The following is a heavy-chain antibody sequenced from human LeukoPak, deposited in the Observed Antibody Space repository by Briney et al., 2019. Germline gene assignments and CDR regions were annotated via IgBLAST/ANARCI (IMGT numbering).Heavy chain of an antibody. CDR3: ARVSSLYCYYMDV. J-gene: IGHJ6*03. CDR2: ISYDGSNK. CDR1: GFTFSSYA. V-gene: IGHV3-30*04. D-gene: IGHD6-13*01. Sequence: GGSLRLSCAASGFTFSSYAMHWVRQAPGKGLEWVAVISYDGSNKYYADSVKGRFTISRDNSKNTLYLQMNSLRAEDTAVYYCARVSSLYCYYMDVWGKGTTVTISS.